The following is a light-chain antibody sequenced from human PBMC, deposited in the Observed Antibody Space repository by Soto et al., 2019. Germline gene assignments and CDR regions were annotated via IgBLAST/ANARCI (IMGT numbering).Light chain of an antibody. Sequence: DIQVAQSPSTLSASVGDRVTITCRASLSISTWLAWYQHKPGTAPKLLIYKASTLDRGVSSRFSGSGSETEFTLTISSLQPEDSATYYCQPYSSYSPWLFGQGTKVEI. J-gene: IGKJ1*01. CDR2: KAS. CDR1: LSISTW. CDR3: QPYSSYSPWL. V-gene: IGKV1-5*03.